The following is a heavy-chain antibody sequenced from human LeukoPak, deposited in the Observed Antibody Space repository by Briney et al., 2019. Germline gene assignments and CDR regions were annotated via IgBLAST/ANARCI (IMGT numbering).Heavy chain of an antibody. Sequence: GGSLRLSCAASGFTVTDYNMSWIRQAPGKGLEWVSFSSSRSFTNYADSVKGRFTISRDNAKNTLYLQMKSLRAEDTALYYCAKDLGPYNSRLGDFDYWGQGTLVTVSS. CDR3: AKDLGPYNSRLGDFDY. V-gene: IGHV3-11*05. CDR1: GFTVTDYN. CDR2: SSSRSFT. J-gene: IGHJ4*02. D-gene: IGHD1-14*01.